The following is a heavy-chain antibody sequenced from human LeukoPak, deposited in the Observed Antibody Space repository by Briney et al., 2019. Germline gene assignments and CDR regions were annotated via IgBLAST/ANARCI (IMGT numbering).Heavy chain of an antibody. D-gene: IGHD3-22*01. Sequence: GGSLRLSCAASGFTFSSYAMHWVRQAPGKGLEWVAVISYDGSNKYYADSVKGRFTISRDNSKNTLYLQMNSLRAEDTAVYYCARGYDSSGYYWDSGDYWGQGTLVTVSS. CDR1: GFTFSSYA. CDR2: ISYDGSNK. J-gene: IGHJ4*02. CDR3: ARGYDSSGYYWDSGDY. V-gene: IGHV3-30-3*01.